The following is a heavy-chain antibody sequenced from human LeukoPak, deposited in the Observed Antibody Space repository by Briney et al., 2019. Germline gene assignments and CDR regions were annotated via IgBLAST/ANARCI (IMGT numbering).Heavy chain of an antibody. D-gene: IGHD5-12*01. V-gene: IGHV4-59*01. Sequence: SETLSLTCTVSGGSMSTYYWSWIRQPPGKGLEWIGYVYNSGSTNYNPSLKSRVTISIDTSKNQFSLKLSSVTAADTAVYYCARDGGSSDYDYCFDNWGQGTLVTVSS. J-gene: IGHJ4*02. CDR3: ARDGGSSDYDYCFDN. CDR2: VYNSGST. CDR1: GGSMSTYY.